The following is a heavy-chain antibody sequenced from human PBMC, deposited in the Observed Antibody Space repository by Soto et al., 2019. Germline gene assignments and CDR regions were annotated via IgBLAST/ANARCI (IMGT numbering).Heavy chain of an antibody. V-gene: IGHV6-1*01. Sequence: PSETLSLTCAISGDSVSSNSAAWNWIRQSPSRGLEWLGRTYYRSKWYNDYAVSVKSRITINPDTSKNQFSLQLNSVTPEDTAVYYCARGSSSGATRQYYYYYGMDVWGQGTTVTVSS. D-gene: IGHD6-6*01. CDR1: GDSVSSNSAA. CDR2: TYYRSKWYN. CDR3: ARGSSSGATRQYYYYYGMDV. J-gene: IGHJ6*02.